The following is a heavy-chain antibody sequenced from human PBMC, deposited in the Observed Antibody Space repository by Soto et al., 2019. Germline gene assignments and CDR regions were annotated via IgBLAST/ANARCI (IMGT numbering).Heavy chain of an antibody. J-gene: IGHJ4*02. V-gene: IGHV4-30-2*01. CDR3: ASSHAGAHITAAVH. D-gene: IGHD6-13*01. Sequence: QLQLQESGSGLVKPSQTLSLTCAVSGGSIRSGGYSWSWIRQPPGKGLEWIGYIYHSGSTYYNPSLKSRVTISVDRSKNQFSLKLSSVTAADTALYYCASSHAGAHITAAVHWGQGTLVTVSS. CDR2: IYHSGST. CDR1: GGSIRSGGYS.